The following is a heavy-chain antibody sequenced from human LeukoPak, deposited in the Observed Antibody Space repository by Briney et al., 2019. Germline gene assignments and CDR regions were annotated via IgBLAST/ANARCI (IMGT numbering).Heavy chain of an antibody. J-gene: IGHJ3*02. CDR2: TYYRSKWYN. D-gene: IGHD6-19*01. CDR1: GDSVSSNRGA. Sequence: SQTLSLTCAISGDSVSSNRGAWNCIRQSTSRGVECLVRTYYRSKWYNDYAVSVESRITINPDTSKNQFSLQLNSVTPEDTAVYYCAKGQWLVNDAFNIWGQGTMVTVSS. V-gene: IGHV6-1*01. CDR3: AKGQWLVNDAFNI.